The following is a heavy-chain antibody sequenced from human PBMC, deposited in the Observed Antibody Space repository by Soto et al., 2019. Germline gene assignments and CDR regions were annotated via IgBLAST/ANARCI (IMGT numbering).Heavy chain of an antibody. CDR3: ARFVS. CDR2: IKQDGSEK. J-gene: IGHJ4*02. Sequence: EVQLVESGGALVQPGGSLRLSCVASGFTFSGYWMTWVRQAPGKGLEWVANIKQDGSEKNYEDSVKGSFTIARDNDNNSRSLQWNSLRVDDTAVYYGARFVSWGQGTLVTVSS. CDR1: GFTFSGYW. V-gene: IGHV3-7*01.